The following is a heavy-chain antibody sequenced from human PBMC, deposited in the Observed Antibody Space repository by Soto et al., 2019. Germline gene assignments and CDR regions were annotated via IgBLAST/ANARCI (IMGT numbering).Heavy chain of an antibody. CDR3: ARWYYGKNWFDP. Sequence: ASVKVSCKASGYTFTSYCISWVRQAPGQGLEGMGWISAYNGNTNYAQKLQGRVTMTTDTSTSTAYMELRSLRSDDTAVYYCARWYYGKNWFDPWGQGTLVTVSS. CDR2: ISAYNGNT. CDR1: GYTFTSYC. J-gene: IGHJ5*02. V-gene: IGHV1-18*01. D-gene: IGHD3-10*01.